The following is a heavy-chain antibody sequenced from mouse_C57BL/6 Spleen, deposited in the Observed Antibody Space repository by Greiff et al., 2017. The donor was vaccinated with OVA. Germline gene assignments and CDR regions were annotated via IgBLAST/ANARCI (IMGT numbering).Heavy chain of an antibody. J-gene: IGHJ3*01. Sequence: EVQLVASGEGLVKPGGSLKLSCAASGFTFSSYAMSWVRQTPEKRLEWVAYISSGGDYIYYADTVKGRFTISRDNARNTLYLQMSSLKSEDTAMYYCTRDSRYYGSLAWFAYWGQGTLVTVSA. CDR3: TRDSRYYGSLAWFAY. CDR1: GFTFSSYA. D-gene: IGHD1-1*01. V-gene: IGHV5-9-1*02. CDR2: ISSGGDYI.